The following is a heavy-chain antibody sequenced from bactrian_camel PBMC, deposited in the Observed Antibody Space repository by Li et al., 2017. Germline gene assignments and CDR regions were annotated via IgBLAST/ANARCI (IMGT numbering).Heavy chain of an antibody. V-gene: IGHV3S40*01. D-gene: IGHD7*01. CDR1: RYTYRFDY. J-gene: IGHJ4*01. CDR3: AADFGLGGLGGGSWGY. Sequence: DVQLVESGGGSVQAGGSLRLSCAASRYTYRFDYMAWFRQAPGKEREGVAAFWDGGGVTYYADSVKGRFAISRDNAKNTAYLQMNDLKPEDTAMYYCAADFGLGGLGGGSWGYWGQGTQVTVS. CDR2: FWDGGGVT.